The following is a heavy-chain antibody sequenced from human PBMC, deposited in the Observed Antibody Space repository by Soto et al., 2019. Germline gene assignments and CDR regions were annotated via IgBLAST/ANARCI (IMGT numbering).Heavy chain of an antibody. CDR3: AKVSSRCSSTSCYPTPLHHMDV. D-gene: IGHD2-2*01. Sequence: GGSLRLSCAASGFTFSSYAMSWVRQAPGKGLEWVSAISGSGGSTYYADSVKGRFTISRDNSKNTLYLQMNSLRAEDTVVYYCAKVSSRCSSTSCYPTPLHHMDVWGKGTTVTVSS. J-gene: IGHJ6*03. CDR1: GFTFSSYA. CDR2: ISGSGGST. V-gene: IGHV3-23*01.